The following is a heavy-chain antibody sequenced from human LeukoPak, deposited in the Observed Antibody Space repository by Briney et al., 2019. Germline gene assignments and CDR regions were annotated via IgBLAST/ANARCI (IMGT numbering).Heavy chain of an antibody. V-gene: IGHV4-34*01. CDR3: ARVGWELHTAGTCYYYYMDV. CDR1: GGSFSGYY. D-gene: IGHD1-26*01. CDR2: INHSGST. J-gene: IGHJ6*03. Sequence: SETPSLTCAVYGGSFSGYYWSWIRQPPGKGLEWIGEINHSGSTNYNPSLKSRVTISVDTSKNQFSLKLSSVTAADTAVYYCARVGWELHTAGTCYYYYMDVWGKGTTVTVSS.